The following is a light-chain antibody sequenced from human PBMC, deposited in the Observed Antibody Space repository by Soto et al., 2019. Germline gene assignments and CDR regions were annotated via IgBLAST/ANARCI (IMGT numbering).Light chain of an antibody. CDR3: QVWDNDSYQFV. J-gene: IGLJ1*01. CDR2: DDR. V-gene: IGLV3-21*02. Sequence: SYELTQPPSVSVAPGQTASITCEENNIGSKSVHWYQQKPAQAPVHVGYDDRDRPSGIPERFSGSNSGNRATLTINRVEAGDEADYYCQVWDNDSYQFVFGSGTKVTVL. CDR1: NIGSKS.